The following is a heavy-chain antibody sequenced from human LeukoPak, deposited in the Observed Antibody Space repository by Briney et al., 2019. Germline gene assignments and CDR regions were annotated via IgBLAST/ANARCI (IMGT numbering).Heavy chain of an antibody. CDR2: INTDGSST. CDR3: ARGDILTGSYFDY. CDR1: GFTFSTYS. D-gene: IGHD3-9*01. Sequence: GGSLRLSCAASGFTFSTYSMNWVRQAPGKGLVWVSRINTDGSSTSYADSVKGRFTISRDNAKNTLYLQMNSLRAEDTAVYYCARGDILTGSYFDYWGQGTLVTVSS. J-gene: IGHJ4*02. V-gene: IGHV3-74*01.